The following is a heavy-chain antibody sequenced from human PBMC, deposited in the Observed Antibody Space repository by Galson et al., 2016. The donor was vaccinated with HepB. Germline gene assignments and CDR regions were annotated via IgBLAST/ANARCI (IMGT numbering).Heavy chain of an antibody. V-gene: IGHV4-39*01. D-gene: IGHD3-9*01. CDR3: ASSDWFRYFDY. Sequence: SETLSLTCTVSGGSISSSNYYWGWIRQPPGKGLEWIGSIYYSGSTYYNPSLKSRVTMSVDTPKNQFSLKLSSVTAADTAVYYCASSDWFRYFDYWGQGTLVTVSS. J-gene: IGHJ4*02. CDR1: GGSISSSNYY. CDR2: IYYSGST.